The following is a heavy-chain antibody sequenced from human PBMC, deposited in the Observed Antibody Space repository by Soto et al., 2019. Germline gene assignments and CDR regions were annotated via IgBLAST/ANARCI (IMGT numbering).Heavy chain of an antibody. Sequence: QVQLVESGGGVVQPGESLRLSCAASGFTFSHYGMYWVRQAPGKGLEWVAIIWYDGSNKYYTDSVKGRFTISRDNSKNTLFLQMNSLRAEDTGIYYCAKDLGTSVTPPPIGYFDLWGRGTLVTVSS. D-gene: IGHD2-15*01. CDR3: AKDLGTSVTPPPIGYFDL. V-gene: IGHV3-33*06. CDR1: GFTFSHYG. CDR2: IWYDGSNK. J-gene: IGHJ2*01.